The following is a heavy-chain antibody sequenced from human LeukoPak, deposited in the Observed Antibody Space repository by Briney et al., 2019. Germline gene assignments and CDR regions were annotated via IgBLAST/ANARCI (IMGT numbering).Heavy chain of an antibody. CDR1: GFTFSSYS. J-gene: IGHJ4*02. V-gene: IGHV3-21*01. CDR2: ISSSGSYI. CDR3: ARMRAVGATKKFDY. D-gene: IGHD1-26*01. Sequence: GGSLRLSCAASGFTFSSYSMNWVRQAPGKGLEWVSSISSSGSYIYYAGSMKGRFTISRDNTKNSLYLQVNSLRAEDTAVYYCARMRAVGATKKFDYWGQGTLVTVSS.